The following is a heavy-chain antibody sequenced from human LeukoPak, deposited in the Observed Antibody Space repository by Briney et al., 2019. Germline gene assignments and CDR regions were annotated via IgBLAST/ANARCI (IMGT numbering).Heavy chain of an antibody. J-gene: IGHJ4*02. CDR2: ISGSGDST. D-gene: IGHD2-15*01. CDR3: AKVDGYCSGGSCYPVDY. V-gene: IGHV3-23*01. CDR1: GFTFSSYA. Sequence: PGGSLRLSCAASGFTFSSYAMSGVRQAPGKGLEWVSAISGSGDSTYYADSVKGRFTISRDNSKNTLYLQMNSLRAEDTAVYYCAKVDGYCSGGSCYPVDYWGQGTLVTVSS.